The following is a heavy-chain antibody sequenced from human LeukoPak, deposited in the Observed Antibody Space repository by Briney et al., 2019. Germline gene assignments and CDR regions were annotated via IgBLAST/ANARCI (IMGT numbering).Heavy chain of an antibody. CDR3: ITHFPYFYGFDV. CDR2: IKSEGEGATT. J-gene: IGHJ6*04. D-gene: IGHD3-3*02. CDR1: GFTIGTAW. V-gene: IGHV3-15*01. Sequence: GVSLRLSCVSSGFTIGTAWMSWVRQAPGKGLEWLGHIKSEGEGATTDYAAPAKGRFAISRDDSKNMIYLQMSSLKIDDTAIYYCITHFPYFYGFDVWGKGTTVTVSS.